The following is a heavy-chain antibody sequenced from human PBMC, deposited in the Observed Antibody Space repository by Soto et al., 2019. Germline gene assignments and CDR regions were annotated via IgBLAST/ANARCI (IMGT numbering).Heavy chain of an antibody. J-gene: IGHJ6*02. CDR3: ATDNSGASLNYGMDV. CDR1: GYSFTSYW. Sequence: PGESLKISCKGSGYSFTSYWIGWVRQMPGKGLEWMGIIYPGDSDTIYSPSFQGQVTISADKSIRTAYLQWSSLKASDTAMYYCATDNSGASLNYGMDVWGQGTTVTVYS. D-gene: IGHD6-19*01. CDR2: IYPGDSDT. V-gene: IGHV5-51*01.